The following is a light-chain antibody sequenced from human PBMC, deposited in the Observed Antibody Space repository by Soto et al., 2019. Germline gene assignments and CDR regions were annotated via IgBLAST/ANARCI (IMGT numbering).Light chain of an antibody. Sequence: QSGLTQPASVSGSPGPSITISCTGTGSDIGGYNYVSWYQQHPGKAPRLMIYDVSNRPSGVSNRFSGSKSGSTASLTLSGRQTEDEADYYCSSYTSSSRVLFGGGTKLTVL. CDR2: DVS. CDR1: GSDIGGYNY. J-gene: IGLJ2*01. V-gene: IGLV2-14*01. CDR3: SSYTSSSRVL.